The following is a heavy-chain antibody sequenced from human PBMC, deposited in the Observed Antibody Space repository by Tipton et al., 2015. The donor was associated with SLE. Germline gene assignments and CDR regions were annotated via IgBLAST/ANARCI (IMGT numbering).Heavy chain of an antibody. CDR1: GGSIRSYY. CDR2: MYYSGGT. CDR3: ARQRLQPGGHYFDY. V-gene: IGHV4-59*08. J-gene: IGHJ4*02. Sequence: TLSLTCNVSGGSIRSYYWSWIRQATGKGLEWIGYMYYSGGTNYNPSLESRVSISLDTSKTQFSLKLSSVTAADTAVYYCARQRLQPGGHYFDYWGQGTLVPVSS. D-gene: IGHD4-11*01.